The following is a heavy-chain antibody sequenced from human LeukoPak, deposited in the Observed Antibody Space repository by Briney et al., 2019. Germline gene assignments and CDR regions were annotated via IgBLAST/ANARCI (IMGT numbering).Heavy chain of an antibody. V-gene: IGHV1-2*02. CDR3: EREFSSGWYVGY. CDR2: INPNSGGT. D-gene: IGHD6-19*01. Sequence: ASVKVSCKASGYTFTGYYMHWMRQAPGQGREFMGWINPNSGGTNYAQKFQGRVTMTRDTSNSTAYMELSRLKSDDTGVYYCEREFSSGWYVGYWGQGTLVTVSS. J-gene: IGHJ4*02. CDR1: GYTFTGYY.